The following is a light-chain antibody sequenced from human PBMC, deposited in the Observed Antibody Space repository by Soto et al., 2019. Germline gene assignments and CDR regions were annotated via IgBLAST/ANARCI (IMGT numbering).Light chain of an antibody. J-gene: IGKJ3*01. V-gene: IGKV1-8*01. Sequence: AIRMTQSPSSLSASTGDRVTITRRASQGISSYLAWYQQTPGKAPKLLIYAASTLQSGVPSRFSGSGSGTDFTLPISCLQSEDFATYYCQQYYSYPVTFGPGTKVDIK. CDR1: QGISSY. CDR2: AAS. CDR3: QQYYSYPVT.